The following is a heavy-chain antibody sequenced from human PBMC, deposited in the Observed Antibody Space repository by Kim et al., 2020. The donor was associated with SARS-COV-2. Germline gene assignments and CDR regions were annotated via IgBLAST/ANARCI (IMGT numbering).Heavy chain of an antibody. D-gene: IGHD4-17*01. CDR2: ISYDGSNK. Sequence: GGSLRLSCAASGFTFSSYAMHWVRQAPGKGLEWVAVISYDGSNKYYADSVKGRFTISRDNSKNTLYLQMNSLRAEDTAVYYCARDHPHYGDYGAVFDYWGQGTLVTVSS. J-gene: IGHJ4*02. CDR1: GFTFSSYA. V-gene: IGHV3-30*04. CDR3: ARDHPHYGDYGAVFDY.